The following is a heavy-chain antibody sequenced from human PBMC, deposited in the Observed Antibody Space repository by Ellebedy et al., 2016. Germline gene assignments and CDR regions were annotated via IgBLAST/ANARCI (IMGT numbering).Heavy chain of an antibody. CDR1: GFTFSSYG. V-gene: IGHV3-30*03. Sequence: GGSLRLSCAASGFTFSSYGMHWVRQAPGKGLEWVAVISYDGSNKYYADSVKGRFTISRDNSKNTLYLQMNSLRAEDTAVYYCARDQNFIIAVAGTMFDYWGQGTLVTVSS. J-gene: IGHJ4*02. CDR2: ISYDGSNK. D-gene: IGHD6-19*01. CDR3: ARDQNFIIAVAGTMFDY.